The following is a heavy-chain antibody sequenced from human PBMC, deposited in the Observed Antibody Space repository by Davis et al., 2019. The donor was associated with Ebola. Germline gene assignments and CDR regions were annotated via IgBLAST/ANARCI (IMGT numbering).Heavy chain of an antibody. V-gene: IGHV4-4*07. D-gene: IGHD4-17*01. CDR3: ARLVVGYGDYAGYYYGMDV. Sequence: PSETLSLTCTVSGGSISSYYWSWIRQPAGKGLEWIGRIYTSGSTNYNPSLKSRVTMSVDTSKNQFSLKRSSVTAADTAVYYCARLVVGYGDYAGYYYGMDVWGQGTTVTVSS. CDR2: IYTSGST. J-gene: IGHJ6*02. CDR1: GGSISSYY.